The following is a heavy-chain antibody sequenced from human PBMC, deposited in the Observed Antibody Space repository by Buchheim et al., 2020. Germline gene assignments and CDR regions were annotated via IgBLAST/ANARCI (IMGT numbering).Heavy chain of an antibody. V-gene: IGHV3-30*18. CDR2: ISYDGSNK. CDR3: AKDVYRHITVFGVAWDY. CDR1: GFTFSDYG. Sequence: QVQLEESGGGVVQPGRSLRLSCVGSGFTFSDYGVHWVRQAPGKGLEWVAVISYDGSNKYHADSVKGRFTVSRDNSKNTVYLQMNSLRAEDTAVYYCAKDVYRHITVFGVAWDYWGPGNL. D-gene: IGHD3-3*01. J-gene: IGHJ4*02.